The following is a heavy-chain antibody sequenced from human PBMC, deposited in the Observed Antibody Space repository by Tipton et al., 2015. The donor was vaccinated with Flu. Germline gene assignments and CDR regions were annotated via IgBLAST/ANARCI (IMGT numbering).Heavy chain of an antibody. CDR3: ARVIGFTSRYMDV. Sequence: SLRLSCAASGFTFSSYSMNWVRQAPGKGLEWVSSISSSSSYIYYTDSVKGRFTISRDNAKNSLYLQMNSLRAEDTAVYHCARVIGFTSRYMDVWGKGTTVTVSS. CDR1: GFTFSSYS. J-gene: IGHJ6*03. V-gene: IGHV3-21*01. CDR2: ISSSSSYI. D-gene: IGHD3-16*02.